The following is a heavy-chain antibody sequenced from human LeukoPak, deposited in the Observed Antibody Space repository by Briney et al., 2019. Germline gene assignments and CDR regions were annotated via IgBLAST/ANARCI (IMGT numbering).Heavy chain of an antibody. D-gene: IGHD3-22*01. CDR1: GYTFTSYG. J-gene: IGHJ5*02. CDR2: ISAYNGNT. Sequence: ASVKVSCKASGYTFTSYGISWVRQAPGQGLEWMGWISAYNGNTNYAQKLQGRVTMTTDTSTSTAYMELRSLRSDDTAVYYCARGNLYYYDSSGYHNWFDPWGQGTLLTVSS. CDR3: ARGNLYYYDSSGYHNWFDP. V-gene: IGHV1-18*01.